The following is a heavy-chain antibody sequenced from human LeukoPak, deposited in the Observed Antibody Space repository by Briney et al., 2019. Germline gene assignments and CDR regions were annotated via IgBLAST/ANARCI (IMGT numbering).Heavy chain of an antibody. CDR2: ISGSGGST. CDR3: AKVSGGEVGATYGDAFDI. D-gene: IGHD1-26*01. Sequence: GGSLRLSCAASGFTFSSYAMSWVRQAPGKGLEWVSAISGSGGSTYYADSVEGRFTISSDNPKNTLYLQMNSLRAEDTAVYYCAKVSGGEVGATYGDAFDIWGQGTMVTVSS. CDR1: GFTFSSYA. J-gene: IGHJ3*02. V-gene: IGHV3-23*01.